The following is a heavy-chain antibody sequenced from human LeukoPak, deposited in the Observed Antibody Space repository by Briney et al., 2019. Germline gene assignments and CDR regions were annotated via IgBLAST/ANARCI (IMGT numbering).Heavy chain of an antibody. J-gene: IGHJ4*02. CDR1: GGSISTTSTY. Sequence: PSETLSLTCTVSGGSISTTSTYWGWIRQPPGKGLEWIGSIYYSGTTYYNPSLKSRVTISVDTSKNQFSLKLSSVTAADTAVYYCARAQRVVVAAYFDYWGQGTLVTVSS. V-gene: IGHV4-39*07. CDR2: IYYSGTT. CDR3: ARAQRVVVAAYFDY. D-gene: IGHD2-15*01.